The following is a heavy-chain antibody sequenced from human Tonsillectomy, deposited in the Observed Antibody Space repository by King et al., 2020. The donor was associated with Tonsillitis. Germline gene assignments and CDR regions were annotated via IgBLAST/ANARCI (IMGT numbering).Heavy chain of an antibody. Sequence: ITLKESGPTLVKPTLTLTLTCTFSGFSLSATGVGVSWIRQSPGKALDWLAFIYWNDDRRYSPSLKNRLTITKDTSKNQVVLTMTNMDTVDTATYYCARRSTYGPLDYWGQGTLVTVPS. CDR2: IYWNDDR. D-gene: IGHD3-10*01. CDR3: ARRSTYGPLDY. J-gene: IGHJ4*02. CDR1: GFSLSATGVG. V-gene: IGHV2-5*01.